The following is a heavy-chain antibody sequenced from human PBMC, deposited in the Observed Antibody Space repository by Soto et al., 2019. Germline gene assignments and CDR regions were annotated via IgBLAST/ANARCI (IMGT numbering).Heavy chain of an antibody. CDR1: GFTFDDYA. J-gene: IGHJ4*02. CDR3: VKDSESSGYLTHLDY. Sequence: EVQLAESGGALVQPGRSLRLSCVASGFTFDDYAIHWVRQTPGKGLEWVSGLTWNGEVIGYADSVKGRFTISRDNAKNSLYLEMNSLRPEDTALYYCVKDSESSGYLTHLDYWGKGTLVTVSS. CDR2: LTWNGEVI. V-gene: IGHV3-9*01. D-gene: IGHD3-22*01.